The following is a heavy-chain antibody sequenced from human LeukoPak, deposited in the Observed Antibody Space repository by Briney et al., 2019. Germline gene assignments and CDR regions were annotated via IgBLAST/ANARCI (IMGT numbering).Heavy chain of an antibody. CDR3: ARGPDHAKVGY. J-gene: IGHJ4*02. Sequence: SQTLSLTCTVSGGSFTSGNYKWSWLRQPAGKGLEWIGRIYTNGNTDYSPSLKSPVTISIDMSKNQFFLKLSSVTAADTAVYYCARGPDHAKVGYWGQGTLVTVSS. CDR1: GGSFTSGNYK. D-gene: IGHD1-26*01. V-gene: IGHV4-61*02. CDR2: IYTNGNT.